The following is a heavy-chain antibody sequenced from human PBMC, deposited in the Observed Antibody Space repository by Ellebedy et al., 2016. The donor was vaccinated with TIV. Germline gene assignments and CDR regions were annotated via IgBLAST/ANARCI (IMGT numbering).Heavy chain of an antibody. Sequence: GGSLRLXCAASGFTFSSYAMSWVRQAPGKGLEWVSAISGSGGSTYYADSVKGRFTISRDNSKNTLYLQMNSLRAEDTAVYYCAKDSRYCSGGSCYSSPAPGDYWGQGTLVTVSS. CDR1: GFTFSSYA. J-gene: IGHJ4*02. V-gene: IGHV3-23*01. D-gene: IGHD2-15*01. CDR3: AKDSRYCSGGSCYSSPAPGDY. CDR2: ISGSGGST.